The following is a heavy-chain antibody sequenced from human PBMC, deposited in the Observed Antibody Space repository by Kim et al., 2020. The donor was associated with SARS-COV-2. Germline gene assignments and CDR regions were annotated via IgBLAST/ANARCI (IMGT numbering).Heavy chain of an antibody. CDR3: AKNKGYECYVWGSYG. CDR2: IYSGGSST. V-gene: IGHV3-23*03. Sequence: GGSLRLSCAASGFTFSSYATSWVRQAPGKGLEWVSVIYSGGSSTYYADSVKGRFTISRDNAKNTLYLQMNSLRAEDTAVYYCAKNKGYECYVWGSYGWG. J-gene: IGHJ3*01. CDR1: GFTFSSYA. D-gene: IGHD3-16*01.